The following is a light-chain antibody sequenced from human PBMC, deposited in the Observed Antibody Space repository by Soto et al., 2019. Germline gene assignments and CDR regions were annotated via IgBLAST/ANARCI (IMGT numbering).Light chain of an antibody. CDR3: QQYGISPT. V-gene: IGKV3-20*01. J-gene: IGKJ5*01. CDR1: QSVSSSY. CDR2: GAS. Sequence: EIVLTQSPGTLSSSPGERATLSCRASQSVSSSYLAWYQQKPGQAPRLLIYGASSRATGIPDRFSGSGSGTDFTLTISRLELEDFAVYYCQQYGISPTFGQGTRLEIK.